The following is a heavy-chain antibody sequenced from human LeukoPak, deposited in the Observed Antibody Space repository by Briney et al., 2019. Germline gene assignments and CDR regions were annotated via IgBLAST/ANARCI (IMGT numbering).Heavy chain of an antibody. CDR1: GGSISSYY. CDR3: ARGPLYCSSTSCRYYYYYGMDV. Sequence: SETLSLTCTVSGGSISSYYWSWTRQPAGKGLEWIGRIYTSGSTNYNPSLKSRVTMSVDTSKNQFSLKLSSVTAADTAVYYCARGPLYCSSTSCRYYYYYGMDVWGQGTTVTVSS. D-gene: IGHD2-2*01. J-gene: IGHJ6*02. V-gene: IGHV4-4*07. CDR2: IYTSGST.